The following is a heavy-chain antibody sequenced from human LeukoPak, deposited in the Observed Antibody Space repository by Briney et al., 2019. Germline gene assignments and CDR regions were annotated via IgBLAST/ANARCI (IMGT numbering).Heavy chain of an antibody. CDR3: ARGGPSTVTDFDY. D-gene: IGHD4-17*01. CDR2: IYYSGST. V-gene: IGHV4-30-4*01. CDR1: GGSISSGGYY. Sequence: SQTLSLTCTVSGGSISSGGYYWSWIRQPPGKGLEWIGYIYYSGSTYYNPSLKSRVTISVDTSKNQFSLKLSSVTAADTAVYYCARGGPSTVTDFDYWGQGTLVTVSS. J-gene: IGHJ4*02.